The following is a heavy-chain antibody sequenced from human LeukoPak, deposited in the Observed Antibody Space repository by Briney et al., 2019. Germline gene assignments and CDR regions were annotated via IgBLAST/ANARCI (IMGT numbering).Heavy chain of an antibody. D-gene: IGHD1-1*01. J-gene: IGHJ4*02. CDR3: ANYLGYAPNFDY. V-gene: IGHV3-30-3*01. CDR1: GFTFSRYT. Sequence: PGRSLRLSCAASGFTFSRYTIHWVRQAPGKGLEWVALISYDGSNKYYADSVKGRFTISRDNSKNTLYLQMNSLRAEDTAVYYCANYLGYAPNFDYWGQGTLVTVSS. CDR2: ISYDGSNK.